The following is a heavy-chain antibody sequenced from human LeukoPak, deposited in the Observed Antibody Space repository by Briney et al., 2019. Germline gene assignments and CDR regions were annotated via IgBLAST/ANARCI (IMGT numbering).Heavy chain of an antibody. CDR3: AKGSDSSGYYGPFDY. CDR1: GFTLSSYA. CDR2: ISGSGGST. J-gene: IGHJ4*02. D-gene: IGHD3-22*01. V-gene: IGHV3-23*01. Sequence: PGGSLRLSCAASGFTLSSYAMSWVRQAPGKGLEWVSAISGSGGSTYYADSVKGRFTISRDNSKNTLYLQMNSLRAEDTAVYYCAKGSDSSGYYGPFDYWGQGTLVTVSS.